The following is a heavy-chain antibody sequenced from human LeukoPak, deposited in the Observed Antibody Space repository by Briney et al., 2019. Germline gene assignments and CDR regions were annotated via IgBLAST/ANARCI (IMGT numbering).Heavy chain of an antibody. V-gene: IGHV4-38-2*02. Sequence: SETLSLTCTVSGGSISSGYYWGWIRQPPGKGLEWIGSIYHSGSTYYNPSLKSRVTISVDTSKNQFSLKLSSVTAADTAVYYCARGYYDSSGAFDYWGQGTLVTVSS. J-gene: IGHJ4*02. CDR2: IYHSGST. D-gene: IGHD3-22*01. CDR3: ARGYYDSSGAFDY. CDR1: GGSISSGYY.